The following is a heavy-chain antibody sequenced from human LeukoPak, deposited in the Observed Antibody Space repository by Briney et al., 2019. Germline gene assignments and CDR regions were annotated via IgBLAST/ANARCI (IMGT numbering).Heavy chain of an antibody. D-gene: IGHD3-9*01. CDR1: GFTFSSYG. CDR3: ARPLTGYFEMWFDP. Sequence: GGSLRLSCAASGFTFSSYGMHWVRQAPGKGLEWVAVISYDGSNKYYADSVKGRFTISRDNSKNTLYLQMNSLRSDDTAVYYCARPLTGYFEMWFDPWGQGTLVTVSS. J-gene: IGHJ5*02. V-gene: IGHV3-30*03. CDR2: ISYDGSNK.